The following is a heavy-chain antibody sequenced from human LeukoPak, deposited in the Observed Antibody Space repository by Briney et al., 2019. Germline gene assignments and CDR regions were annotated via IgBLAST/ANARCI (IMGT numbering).Heavy chain of an antibody. CDR1: GGSISSGGYY. Sequence: SETLSLTCTVSGGSISSGGYYWSWIRQPPGKGLEWIGYIYHSGSTYYNPSLKSRVTISVDRSKNQFSLKLSSVTAADTAVYYCARDQGPSQTTDLAFDIWGQGTMVTVSS. J-gene: IGHJ3*02. D-gene: IGHD4-17*01. CDR2: IYHSGST. V-gene: IGHV4-30-2*01. CDR3: ARDQGPSQTTDLAFDI.